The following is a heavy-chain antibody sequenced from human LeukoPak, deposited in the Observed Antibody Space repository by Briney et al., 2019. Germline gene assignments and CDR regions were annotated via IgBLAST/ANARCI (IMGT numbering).Heavy chain of an antibody. CDR2: TYSDVNT. Sequence: GGSLSLSCAASGFTFSSYAMSWVRHAPGKGLEWVSITYSDVNTNYADSVKGRFTISRDNSKNTLSLQMNSLRAEDTAVYYCARKNYPFNAAFDIWGQGTVVTVSS. CDR1: GFTFSSYA. CDR3: ARKNYPFNAAFDI. V-gene: IGHV3-53*01. J-gene: IGHJ3*02. D-gene: IGHD5-24*01.